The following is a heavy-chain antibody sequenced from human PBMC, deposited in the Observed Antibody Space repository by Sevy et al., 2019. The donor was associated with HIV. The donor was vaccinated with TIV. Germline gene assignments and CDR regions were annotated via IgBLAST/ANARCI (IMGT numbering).Heavy chain of an antibody. D-gene: IGHD3-22*01. V-gene: IGHV3-23*01. J-gene: IGHJ3*02. CDR1: ELTVSNYA. Sequence: GGSLRLSCAASELTVSNYAMSWVRQAPGKGLEWVSSISGSGGETFYADSVKGRFTISRDKSKNMLFLQMNSLGAEDTALYYCAKDMILVVGEALDIWGQGTMVTVSS. CDR2: ISGSGGET. CDR3: AKDMILVVGEALDI.